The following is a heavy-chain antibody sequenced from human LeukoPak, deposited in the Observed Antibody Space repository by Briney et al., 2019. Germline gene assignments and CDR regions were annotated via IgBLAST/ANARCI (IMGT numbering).Heavy chain of an antibody. D-gene: IGHD3-3*01. CDR2: IYYSGST. J-gene: IGHJ5*02. Sequence: KPSETLSLTCTVSGGSISSSSYYWGWIRQPPGKGLEWIGSIYYSGSTYYNPSLKSRVTISVDTSKNQFSLKLSSVTAADTAVYYCARAEEHWGDDFWSGYYTAGAPFDPWGQGTLVTVSS. V-gene: IGHV4-39*07. CDR3: ARAEEHWGDDFWSGYYTAGAPFDP. CDR1: GGSISSSSYY.